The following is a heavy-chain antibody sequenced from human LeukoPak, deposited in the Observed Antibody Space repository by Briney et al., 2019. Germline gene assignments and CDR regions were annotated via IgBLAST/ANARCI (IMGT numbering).Heavy chain of an antibody. J-gene: IGHJ4*02. CDR3: ARAPYCGGDCYSGVDY. CDR2: IWYDGSNK. CDR1: GFTFSSYG. V-gene: IGHV3-33*01. D-gene: IGHD2-21*02. Sequence: GRSLRLSCAASGFTFSSYGMHWVRQAPGKGLEWVAVIWYDGSNKYYADSVKGQFTISRDNSKNTLYLQMNSLRAEDTAVYYCARAPYCGGDCYSGVDYWGQGTLVTVSS.